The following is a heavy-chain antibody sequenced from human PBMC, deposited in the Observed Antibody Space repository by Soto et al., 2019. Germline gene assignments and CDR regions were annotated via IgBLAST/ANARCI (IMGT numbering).Heavy chain of an antibody. Sequence: GGSLRLSCAASGFTFSSYAMSWVRQAPGKGLEWVSAISGSGGSTYYADSVKGRFTISRDNSKNTLYLQMNSLRAEDTAVYYCAKRLGHIWSAYYDFWSGYYAPWDYYYMDVWGKGTTVTVSS. J-gene: IGHJ6*03. D-gene: IGHD3-3*01. CDR1: GFTFSSYA. CDR2: ISGSGGST. CDR3: AKRLGHIWSAYYDFWSGYYAPWDYYYMDV. V-gene: IGHV3-23*01.